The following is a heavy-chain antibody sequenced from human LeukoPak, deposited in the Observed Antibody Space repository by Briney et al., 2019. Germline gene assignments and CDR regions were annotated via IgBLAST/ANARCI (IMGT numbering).Heavy chain of an antibody. CDR2: ISPNSDDT. V-gene: IGHV1-2*02. CDR1: GCTFTDYY. D-gene: IGHD2-2*01. J-gene: IGHJ3*02. CDR3: ARDDGRLSINAFDI. Sequence: ASVKVSCKASGCTFTDYYVHWVRQAPGQGLEWMGWISPNSDDTRSAQRFQGRVSMTRDTYLSTAYMELSSLTSDATAIYSCARDDGRLSINAFDIGGQGTMVTVSS.